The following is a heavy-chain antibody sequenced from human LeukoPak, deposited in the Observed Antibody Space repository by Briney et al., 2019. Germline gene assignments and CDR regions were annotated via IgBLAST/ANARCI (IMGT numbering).Heavy chain of an antibody. J-gene: IGHJ5*02. Sequence: ASVKVSCKPSGYTFTGHYIHWVRQAPGQGLEWMGWINPNSGATKSAQKFQGRVSLTRDTSITTAYMELTGLRYDDTAVYYCAREMTPVGGSPLIWFDPWGQGTLVTVSS. CDR2: INPNSGAT. CDR3: AREMTPVGGSPLIWFDP. D-gene: IGHD4-23*01. CDR1: GYTFTGHY. V-gene: IGHV1-2*02.